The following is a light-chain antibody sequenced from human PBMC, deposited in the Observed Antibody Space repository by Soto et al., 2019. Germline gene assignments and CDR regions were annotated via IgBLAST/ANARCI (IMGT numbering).Light chain of an antibody. CDR1: QTISSN. V-gene: IGKV3-15*01. CDR2: GAS. CDR3: QQYNNWPPT. Sequence: EIVMTQSPATLSVSAGERATLSCRASQTISSNLAWYQQKPGQAPRLLIYGASTGATGIPARFSGSESGTEFTLTISSLQSEDFAVYYCQQYNNWPPTFGQGTKLEIK. J-gene: IGKJ2*01.